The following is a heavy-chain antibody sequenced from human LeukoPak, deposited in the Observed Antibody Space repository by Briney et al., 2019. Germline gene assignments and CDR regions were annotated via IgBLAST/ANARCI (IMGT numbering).Heavy chain of an antibody. V-gene: IGHV4-59*12. D-gene: IGHD6-13*01. J-gene: IGHJ4*02. CDR2: IYYTGTT. CDR3: ARLGLYTSSWYRFYYFDY. Sequence: PSETLSLTCSVSGGSISTYYWSWIRQPPGKGLEWIGYIYYTGTTNYNPSLRSRVTMSVDASKNQFSLRLSSVTAADTAVYFCARLGLYTSSWYRFYYFDYWAREPWSPSPQ. CDR1: GGSISTYY.